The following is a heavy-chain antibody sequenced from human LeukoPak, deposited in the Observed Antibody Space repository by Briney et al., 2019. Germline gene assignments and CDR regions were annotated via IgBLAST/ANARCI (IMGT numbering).Heavy chain of an antibody. CDR2: INPSDGST. V-gene: IGHV1-46*03. D-gene: IGHD2-2*01. J-gene: IGHJ6*03. Sequence: ASVKVSCKASGYTFTTYYIHWVRQAPGQGLEWMGIINPSDGSTTYAQKFQGRVTMTRDTSTKTVYMELCSLRSEDTAVYYCARRVYCSSTSCYHYYYYMDVWGKGTTVTVSS. CDR3: ARRVYCSSTSCYHYYYYMDV. CDR1: GYTFTTYY.